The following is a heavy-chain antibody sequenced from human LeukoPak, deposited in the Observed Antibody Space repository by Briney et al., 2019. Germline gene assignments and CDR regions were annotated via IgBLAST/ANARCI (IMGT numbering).Heavy chain of an antibody. V-gene: IGHV1-18*01. CDR3: ARDIVVVPAAMEDYYYYYYMDV. D-gene: IGHD2-2*01. J-gene: IGHJ6*03. Sequence: GASVKVSCKASGYTFTSYGISWVRQAPGQGLEWMGWISAYNGNTNYAQKLQGRVTMTTDTSTSTAYMELRSLRSDDTAVYYCARDIVVVPAAMEDYYYYYYMDVWGKGTTVTVSS. CDR1: GYTFTSYG. CDR2: ISAYNGNT.